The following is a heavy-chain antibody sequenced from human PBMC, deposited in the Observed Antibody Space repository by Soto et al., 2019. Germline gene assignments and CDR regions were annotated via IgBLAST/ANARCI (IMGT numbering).Heavy chain of an antibody. CDR3: ARGAPLWGWFDP. V-gene: IGHV4-30-4*01. CDR2: IYYSGST. D-gene: IGHD3-16*01. CDR1: GGSISSYY. Sequence: SETLSLTCTVSGGSISSYYWSWIRQPPGKGLEWIGYIYYSGSTYYNPSLKSRVTISVDTSKNQFSLKLSSVTAADTAVYYCARGAPLWGWFDPWGQGTLVTVSS. J-gene: IGHJ5*02.